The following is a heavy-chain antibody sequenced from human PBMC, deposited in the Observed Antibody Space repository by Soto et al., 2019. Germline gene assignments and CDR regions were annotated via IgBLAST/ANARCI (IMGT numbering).Heavy chain of an antibody. Sequence: SETLSLTCNVSGRSMISYYWSWIRQPAGKGLEWIGRIYTGGNTNYNPSLKSRVTMSVDKSKNQFSLKLSSVTAADTAVHYCASGVNGDTAIAYWGQGTLVTVS. D-gene: IGHD5-18*01. J-gene: IGHJ4*02. V-gene: IGHV4-4*07. CDR2: IYTGGNT. CDR3: ASGVNGDTAIAY. CDR1: GRSMISYY.